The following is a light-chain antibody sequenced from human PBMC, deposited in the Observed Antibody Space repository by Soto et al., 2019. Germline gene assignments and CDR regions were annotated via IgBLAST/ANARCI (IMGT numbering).Light chain of an antibody. V-gene: IGKV3-15*01. CDR3: QQYKNWPRT. CDR2: GAS. CDR1: QSVSYN. Sequence: EIVMTQSPVTLSVSPWERATLSYRASQSVSYNLAWYQHRPGQAPRLLIYGASTRATAIPARFTGSGSGTEFTLTISSLQSEDFALYYCQQYKNWPRTFGQGTKVDIK. J-gene: IGKJ1*01.